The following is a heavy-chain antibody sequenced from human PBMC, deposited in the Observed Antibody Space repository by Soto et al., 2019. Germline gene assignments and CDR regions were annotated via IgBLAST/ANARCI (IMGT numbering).Heavy chain of an antibody. CDR1: GFTFSSYS. Sequence: EVQLVESGGGLVKPGGSLRLSCAASGFTFSSYSMNWVRQAPGKGLEWVSSISSSSSYIYYADSVKGRFTISRDNXKTSLYLQMNSLRAEDTAVYYCAYCRSTSGYYFDSWGQGTLVTVSS. V-gene: IGHV3-21*01. J-gene: IGHJ4*02. CDR3: AYCRSTSGYYFDS. CDR2: ISSSSSYI. D-gene: IGHD2-2*01.